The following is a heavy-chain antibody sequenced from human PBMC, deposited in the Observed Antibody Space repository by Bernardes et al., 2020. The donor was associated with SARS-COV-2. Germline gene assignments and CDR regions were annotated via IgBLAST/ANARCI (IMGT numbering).Heavy chain of an antibody. Sequence: SETLSLTCTVSGGSISSGTYYWSWLLQPAGKGLEWIGRIYSSGSTNYNTSLQSRVTISVATPKNHFTLKLSSVTAADTAVYYCARDGWGLEGIDVWGQGTTVTVSS. CDR2: IYSSGST. V-gene: IGHV4-61*02. CDR1: GGSISSGTYY. J-gene: IGHJ6*02. D-gene: IGHD3-16*01. CDR3: ARDGWGLEGIDV.